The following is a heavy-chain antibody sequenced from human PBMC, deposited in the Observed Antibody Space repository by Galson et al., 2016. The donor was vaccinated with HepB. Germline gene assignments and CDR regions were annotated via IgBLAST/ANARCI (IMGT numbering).Heavy chain of an antibody. Sequence: SLRLSCAASGFIFSRYWMTWVRQAPGKGLEWVANINQDGSVRYYVDSVKGRFTISRDNAQSSVYLQMNSLRAEDTAVYYCARAIGAADAYWGQGTLVIVSS. V-gene: IGHV3-7*01. CDR1: GFIFSRYW. CDR3: ARAIGAADAY. D-gene: IGHD6-13*01. CDR2: INQDGSVR. J-gene: IGHJ4*02.